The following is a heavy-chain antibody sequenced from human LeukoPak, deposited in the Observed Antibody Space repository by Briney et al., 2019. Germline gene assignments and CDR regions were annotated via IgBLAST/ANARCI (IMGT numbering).Heavy chain of an antibody. V-gene: IGHV4-30-2*01. D-gene: IGHD3-10*01. CDR2: IYHSGST. CDR1: GGSISSGGYS. J-gene: IGHJ6*02. Sequence: KSSQTLSLTCAVSGGSISSGGYSWSWIRQPPGKGLEWIGYIYHSGSTSYNPSLKSRVTISVDTSKNQFSLKLSSVTAADTAVYYCARDRTYYYGSGSFYYYGMDVWGQGTTVTVSS. CDR3: ARDRTYYYGSGSFYYYGMDV.